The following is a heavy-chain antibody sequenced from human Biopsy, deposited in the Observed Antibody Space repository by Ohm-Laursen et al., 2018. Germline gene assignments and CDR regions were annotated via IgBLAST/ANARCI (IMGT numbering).Heavy chain of an antibody. CDR3: ARDSGILNYGNFKYYHYYGMDV. J-gene: IGHJ6*02. CDR1: GDSVTKYY. CDR2: IYYSVMT. V-gene: IGHV4-59*02. D-gene: IGHD4-11*01. Sequence: SQTLSLTCTVSGDSVTKYYWSWIRQPPGKGPEWIGHIYYSVMTNYNPSLQSRVSISVDTSRNQVSLTLGSVTAADTAVYYCARDSGILNYGNFKYYHYYGMDVWGQGTKVTVSS.